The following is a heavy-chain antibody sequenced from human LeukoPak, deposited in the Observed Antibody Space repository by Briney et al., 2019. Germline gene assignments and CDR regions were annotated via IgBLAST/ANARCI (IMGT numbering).Heavy chain of an antibody. CDR1: GFTFSSYG. Sequence: GGSLRLSCEASGFTFSSYGMHWVRQAPGKGLEWVAVIWYDGSNKYYADSVKGRFTISRDNSKNTLYLQMNSLRAEDTAVYYCARDPDSSGYYSTGGWFDPWGQGTLVTVSS. CDR2: IWYDGSNK. D-gene: IGHD3-22*01. V-gene: IGHV3-33*01. CDR3: ARDPDSSGYYSTGGWFDP. J-gene: IGHJ5*02.